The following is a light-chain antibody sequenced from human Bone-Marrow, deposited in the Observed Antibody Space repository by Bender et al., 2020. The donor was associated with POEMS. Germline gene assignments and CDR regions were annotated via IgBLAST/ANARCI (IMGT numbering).Light chain of an antibody. J-gene: IGLJ1*01. CDR1: KLGDKY. Sequence: SYELTQAPSVSVSPGQTASITCSGDKLGDKYTSWYQQKPGRSPVLVIYQDDKRPSGIPERFSGSNSGNTATLTISGTQAMDEADYYCQAWDTSTFYVFGTGTKVTVL. V-gene: IGLV3-1*01. CDR2: QDD. CDR3: QAWDTSTFYV.